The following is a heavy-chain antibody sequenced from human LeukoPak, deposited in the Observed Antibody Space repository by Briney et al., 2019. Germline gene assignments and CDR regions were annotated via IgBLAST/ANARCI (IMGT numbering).Heavy chain of an antibody. CDR2: IRSKADSYAT. J-gene: IGHJ4*02. Sequence: GGSLRLSCAASGFTFSGSAMHWVRQASGKGLEWVGRIRSKADSYATTYPASVKGRFTISRDDSKNTAYLQMNSLKTEDTAVYYCARPGSGIASFDYWGQGILVTVSS. D-gene: IGHD3-10*01. V-gene: IGHV3-73*01. CDR1: GFTFSGSA. CDR3: ARPGSGIASFDY.